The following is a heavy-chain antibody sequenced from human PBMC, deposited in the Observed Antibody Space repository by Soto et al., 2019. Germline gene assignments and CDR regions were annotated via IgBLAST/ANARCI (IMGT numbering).Heavy chain of an antibody. CDR3: ARGNLSFVFDS. V-gene: IGHV3-30*03. CDR2: ISGDGINT. J-gene: IGHJ4*02. D-gene: IGHD1-26*01. Sequence: GGSLRLSCAASGFNFGFFGMHWVRQAPGKGLEWVAFISGDGINTQYADSVRGRFTLSRDYSRKTMYLQMDSLRDEDTALYYCARGNLSFVFDSWRLGTLDIVSS. CDR1: GFNFGFFG.